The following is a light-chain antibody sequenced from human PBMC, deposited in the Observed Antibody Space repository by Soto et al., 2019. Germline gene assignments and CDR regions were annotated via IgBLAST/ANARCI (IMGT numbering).Light chain of an antibody. CDR3: QQSYSTPYT. CDR2: AAS. Sequence: DIQMTQSPSSLSASVGDRVTITCRASQSISSYLNWYQQKPGKAPKLLIYAASSLQSGGPSRFSASGSGKDFTLTISSLQPEDFATYYCQQSYSTPYTFGQGTQLE. V-gene: IGKV1-39*01. J-gene: IGKJ2*01. CDR1: QSISSY.